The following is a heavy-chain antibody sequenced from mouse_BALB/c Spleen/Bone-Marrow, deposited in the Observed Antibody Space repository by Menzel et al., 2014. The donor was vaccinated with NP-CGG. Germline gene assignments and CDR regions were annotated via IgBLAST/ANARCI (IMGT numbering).Heavy chain of an antibody. J-gene: IGHJ4*01. Sequence: QVQLQQSGPGLVQPSQSLSITCTVSGSSLTSYGLHWVRQSPGKGLEWLGGIWSGGSTDYNAAFISRLSISKDNSKSQVFFKMNILQADDTAIYYCARNWGYGYLFYAMDYWGQGTSVTVPS. V-gene: IGHV2-4-1*01. CDR3: ARNWGYGYLFYAMDY. CDR1: GSSLTSYG. D-gene: IGHD1-2*01. CDR2: IWSGGST.